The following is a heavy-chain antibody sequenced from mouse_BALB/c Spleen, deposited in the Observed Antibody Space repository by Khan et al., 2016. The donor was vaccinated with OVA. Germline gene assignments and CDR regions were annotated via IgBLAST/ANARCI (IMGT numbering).Heavy chain of an antibody. Sequence: EVQLVESGPGLVKPSQSLSLTCTVTGYSITSGYAWNWIRQFPVNKLEWMGYISYSGVTSYTPSPKSLISITRDPSKNQFFLQLNSVTTEDTATYYCARGNYYGYYFDYWGQGTTLTVSS. CDR1: GYSITSGYA. CDR2: ISYSGVT. V-gene: IGHV3-2*02. D-gene: IGHD1-1*01. J-gene: IGHJ2*01. CDR3: ARGNYYGYYFDY.